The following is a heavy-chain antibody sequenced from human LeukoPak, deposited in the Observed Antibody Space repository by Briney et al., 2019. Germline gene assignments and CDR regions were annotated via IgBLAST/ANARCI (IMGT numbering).Heavy chain of an antibody. Sequence: SVKVSCKASGGTFSSYVISWVRQAPGQGLEWMGGIIPIFGTANYAQKFQGRVTITADKSTSTAYMELSSLRSEDTAVYDCARARGYSYGPFDYWGQGTLVTVSS. CDR2: IIPIFGTA. CDR1: GGTFSSYV. V-gene: IGHV1-69*06. CDR3: ARARGYSYGPFDY. D-gene: IGHD5-18*01. J-gene: IGHJ4*02.